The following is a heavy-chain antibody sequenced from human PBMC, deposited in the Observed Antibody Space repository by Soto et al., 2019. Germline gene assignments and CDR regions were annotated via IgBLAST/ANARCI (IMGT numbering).Heavy chain of an antibody. D-gene: IGHD1-26*01. CDR3: AGRYGSAIDY. J-gene: IGHJ4*02. V-gene: IGHV4-59*08. CDR2: IYYSGST. CDR1: GGSIRSYY. Sequence: QVQLQESGPGLVKPSETLSLTCTVSGGSIRSYYWSWIRQPPGKGLEWIGYIYYSGSTNYNPSLKSRVTISVDTSKNQFSLKLSSVTAADTAVYYCAGRYGSAIDYWGQGTLVTVSS.